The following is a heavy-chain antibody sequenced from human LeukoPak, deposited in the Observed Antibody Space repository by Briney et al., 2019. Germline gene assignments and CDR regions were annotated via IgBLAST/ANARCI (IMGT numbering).Heavy chain of an antibody. V-gene: IGHV3-11*04. CDR2: IDLSGSTL. CDR3: ARGPPLFDP. CDR1: GFTVSSNY. J-gene: IGHJ5*02. Sequence: PGGSLRLSCAAYGFTVSSNYMSWVRQAPGKGLEWVSYIDLSGSTLYYVDSVKGRFTISRDNAKNSLYLQMNSLRAEDTAVYYCARGPPLFDPWGQGTLVAVSS.